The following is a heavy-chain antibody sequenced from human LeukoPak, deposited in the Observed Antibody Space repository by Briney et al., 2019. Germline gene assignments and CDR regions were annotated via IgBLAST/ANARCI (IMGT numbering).Heavy chain of an antibody. V-gene: IGHV1-2*02. CDR3: ARAREVTGLTP. Sequence: ASVKVSCKASGYWFTGNFIHWVRQAPGQGLEWMAWINPNTGDTNYAQKFQGRVTVTRDTSISTVYMELSRLRHDDTAIYYCARAREVTGLTPWGQGTLVTVSS. D-gene: IGHD3-9*01. CDR1: GYWFTGNF. CDR2: INPNTGDT. J-gene: IGHJ5*02.